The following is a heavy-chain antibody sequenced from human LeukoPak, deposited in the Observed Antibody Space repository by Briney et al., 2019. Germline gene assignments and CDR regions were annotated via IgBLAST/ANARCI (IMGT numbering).Heavy chain of an antibody. Sequence: ASVKVSCKASGYTFTSYAMHWVRQAPGQRLEWMGWINAGNGNTKYSQKFQGRVTITRDTSASTAYMELSSLRSEDTGVYYCARYGSGSYYAWFDPWGQGTLVTVSS. CDR3: ARYGSGSYYAWFDP. CDR1: GYTFTSYA. J-gene: IGHJ5*02. D-gene: IGHD3-10*01. CDR2: INAGNGNT. V-gene: IGHV1-3*01.